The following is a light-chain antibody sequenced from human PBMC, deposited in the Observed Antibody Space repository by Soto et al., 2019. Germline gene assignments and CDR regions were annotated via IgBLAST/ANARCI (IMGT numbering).Light chain of an antibody. CDR2: GAS. CDR3: QQYTDWPTT. V-gene: IGKV3-15*01. Sequence: EIVMRQSPATLSVSPGQRATLSCRASQSVRTTVAWYHQRPGQAPRLLIYGASTRATGVPDRFSGGGSGTAFTLAVTSLQSEDFAIYYCQQYTDWPTTFGRGTKVEIK. J-gene: IGKJ1*01. CDR1: QSVRTT.